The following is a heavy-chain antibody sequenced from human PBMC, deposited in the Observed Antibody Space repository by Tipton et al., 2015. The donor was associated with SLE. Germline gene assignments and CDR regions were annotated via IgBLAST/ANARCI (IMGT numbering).Heavy chain of an antibody. J-gene: IGHJ6*02. CDR3: ARVDYSGYEYYYYSYGMDV. CDR2: ISAYNGNT. V-gene: IGHV1-18*01. D-gene: IGHD5-12*01. CDR1: GYTFTTYG. Sequence: QSGAEVKKPGASVKVSCKASGYTFTTYGISWVRQAPGQGLEWMGWISAYNGNTNYAQKLQGRVTMTTDTSTSTAYMELRSLRSEDTAVYYCARVDYSGYEYYYYSYGMDVWGQGTTVTVSS.